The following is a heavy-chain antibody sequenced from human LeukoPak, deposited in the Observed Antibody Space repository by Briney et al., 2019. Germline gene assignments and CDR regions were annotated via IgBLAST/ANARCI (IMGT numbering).Heavy chain of an antibody. CDR1: GASISSYY. CDR3: ASSYSGSYPFDY. V-gene: IGHV4-4*09. CDR2: IYTSDGT. Sequence: SETLSLTCNVSGASISSYYWNWIRQPPGKGLEWIGYIYTSDGTNYNPSLMSRVTMSVDTSKNHVSLNLTSVTAADTAVYYCASSYSGSYPFDYWGQGNLVTVPS. J-gene: IGHJ4*02. D-gene: IGHD1-26*01.